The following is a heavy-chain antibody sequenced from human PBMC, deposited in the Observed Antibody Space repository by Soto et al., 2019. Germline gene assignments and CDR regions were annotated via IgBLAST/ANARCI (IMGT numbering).Heavy chain of an antibody. V-gene: IGHV4-34*01. CDR2: INPSGST. J-gene: IGHJ6*02. Sequence: QPPGKGLEWIGEINPSGSTNYNPSLKSRVTQSVDAAKNQFSLKLSSVSAADTAVYYCARGRRATRGNYGMDVWGQRTTVTVSS. CDR3: ARGRRATRGNYGMDV. D-gene: IGHD2-2*01.